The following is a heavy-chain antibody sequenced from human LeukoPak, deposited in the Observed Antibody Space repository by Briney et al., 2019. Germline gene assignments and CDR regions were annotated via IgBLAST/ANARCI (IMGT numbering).Heavy chain of an antibody. D-gene: IGHD3-22*01. V-gene: IGHV2-26*01. CDR1: GGSISSGGYY. CDR3: ARGLLPDDAFDI. CDR2: IFSNDEK. J-gene: IGHJ3*02. Sequence: ETLSLTCTVSGGSISSGGYYWSWIRQPPGKALEWLAHIFSNDEKSYSTSLKSRLTISKDTSKSQVVLTMTNMDPVDTATYYCARGLLPDDAFDIWGQGTMVTVSS.